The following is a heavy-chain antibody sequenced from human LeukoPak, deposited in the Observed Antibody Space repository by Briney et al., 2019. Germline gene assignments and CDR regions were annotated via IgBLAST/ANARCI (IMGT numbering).Heavy chain of an antibody. J-gene: IGHJ4*02. CDR3: ARYGVADGSWSQFDY. CDR1: VYSLTFYG. CDR2: ISVYNVNT. V-gene: IGHV1-18*01. D-gene: IGHD6-13*01. Sequence: AAVRVTCTASVYSLTFYGFCWVRHAPGPGQEWMGWISVYNVNTKSAQNIPGRVTITTHSSTPTAYLELRSLGYDDTAVYYCARYGVADGSWSQFDYWGQGTLLTVSS.